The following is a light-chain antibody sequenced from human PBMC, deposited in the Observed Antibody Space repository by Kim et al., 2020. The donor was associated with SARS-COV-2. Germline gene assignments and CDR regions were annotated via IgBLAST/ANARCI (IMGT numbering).Light chain of an antibody. CDR3: SSYTSSSTNYV. Sequence: SITTASTGTSSDVGGYKYVSWYQQHPGKAPKLMIYDVSNRPSGVSNRFSGSKSGNTASLTISGLQAEDEADYYCSSYTSSSTNYVFGTGTKVTVL. V-gene: IGLV2-14*03. CDR2: DVS. CDR1: SSDVGGYKY. J-gene: IGLJ1*01.